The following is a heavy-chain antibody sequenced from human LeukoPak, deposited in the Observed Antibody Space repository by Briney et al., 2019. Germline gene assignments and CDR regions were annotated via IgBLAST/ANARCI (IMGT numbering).Heavy chain of an antibody. CDR2: INPNSGGT. D-gene: IGHD3-3*01. J-gene: IGHJ6*02. Sequence: GASVQVSCKASGYTFTDYYMQGVRQAPGQGLEWMGWINPNSGGTNYAQKFQGRVTITRDTSIRTASMELSRLRSDDTAVYYCAREDMYYDFWRPSTHSTNYGMDVWGQGTTVTVSS. CDR1: GYTFTDYY. CDR3: AREDMYYDFWRPSTHSTNYGMDV. V-gene: IGHV1-2*02.